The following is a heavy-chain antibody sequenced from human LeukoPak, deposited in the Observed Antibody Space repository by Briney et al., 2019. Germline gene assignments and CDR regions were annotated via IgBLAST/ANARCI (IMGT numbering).Heavy chain of an antibody. D-gene: IGHD3-10*01. CDR3: TRGGITYDY. Sequence: GGSLRLSCAASGFRFSDYWMHWVRHTPGEGLVWVSRINTDGSNIAYADSVKGRFTISRDNAKNTLYLQMSSLRAEDTAVYYCTRGGITYDYWGQGTLVSVSS. J-gene: IGHJ4*02. CDR2: INTDGSNI. V-gene: IGHV3-74*01. CDR1: GFRFSDYW.